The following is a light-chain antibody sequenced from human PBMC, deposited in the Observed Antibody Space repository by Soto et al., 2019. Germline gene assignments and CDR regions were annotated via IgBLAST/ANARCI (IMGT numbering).Light chain of an antibody. CDR1: QSVRSSY. V-gene: IGKV3-20*01. J-gene: IGKJ1*01. CDR3: PQYGDMWT. CDR2: GES. Sequence: IVLTQAPGTRSLSPGDRGTLNCRASQSVRSSYLAWYQQQPVQAPRLLIHGESRRATGIPAPFSGSGSRTDLTLTINRLEPEDFAVYFCPQYGDMWTFGPGTQVEIK.